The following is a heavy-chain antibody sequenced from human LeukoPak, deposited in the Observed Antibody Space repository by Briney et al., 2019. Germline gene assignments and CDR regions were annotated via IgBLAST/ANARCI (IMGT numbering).Heavy chain of an antibody. CDR1: GFTFSSYT. D-gene: IGHD1-20*01. Sequence: GGSLRLSCAASGFTFSSYTMRWVRQAPGKGLEWVSSVTGSGDSTYADSVRGRFTVSRDNSKNTVYLQMNSLRAEDTAVYFCARRYNSYYFDYWGQGTLVTVSS. CDR2: VTGSGDST. J-gene: IGHJ4*02. CDR3: ARRYNSYYFDY. V-gene: IGHV3-23*01.